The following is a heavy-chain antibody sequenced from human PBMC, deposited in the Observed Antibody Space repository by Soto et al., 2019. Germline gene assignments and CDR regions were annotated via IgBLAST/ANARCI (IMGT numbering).Heavy chain of an antibody. J-gene: IGHJ4*02. V-gene: IGHV4-59*12. D-gene: IGHD3-22*01. CDR1: GGSISSYY. Sequence: ETLSLTCTVSGGSISSYYWSWIRQPPGKGLEWIGYIYYSGSTNYNPSLKSRVTISVDTSKNQLSLKLSSVTAADTAVYYCARTGFYDSSGYAEYSGQGTMVTVSS. CDR2: IYYSGST. CDR3: ARTGFYDSSGYAEY.